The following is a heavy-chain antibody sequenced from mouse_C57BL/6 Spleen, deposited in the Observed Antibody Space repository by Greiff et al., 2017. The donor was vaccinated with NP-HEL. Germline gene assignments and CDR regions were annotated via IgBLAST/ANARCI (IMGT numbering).Heavy chain of an antibody. CDR1: GYTFTDYY. V-gene: IGHV1-19*01. CDR3: AREGASGSSSFDY. Sequence: VQLQQSGPVLVKPGASVKMSCKASGYTFTDYYMNWVKQSHGKSLEWIGVINPYNGGTSYNQKFKGKATLTVDKSSSTAYMELNSLTSEDSAVYYCAREGASGSSSFDYWGQGTTLTVSS. CDR2: INPYNGGT. J-gene: IGHJ2*01. D-gene: IGHD1-1*01.